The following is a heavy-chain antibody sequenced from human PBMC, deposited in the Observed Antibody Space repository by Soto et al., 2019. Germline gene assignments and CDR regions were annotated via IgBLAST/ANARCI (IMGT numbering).Heavy chain of an antibody. Sequence: SETLSLTCTVSGGSINNYFWSWIRQPPGKGPEWIGYIHSSGTTNYNPSLKSRVTISVDTSKNQFSLKLSSVTAADTAVYYCASSNIAAAGFYYYGMDVWGRGTTVTVSS. CDR2: IHSSGTT. V-gene: IGHV4-59*01. CDR1: GGSINNYF. J-gene: IGHJ6*02. D-gene: IGHD6-13*01. CDR3: ASSNIAAAGFYYYGMDV.